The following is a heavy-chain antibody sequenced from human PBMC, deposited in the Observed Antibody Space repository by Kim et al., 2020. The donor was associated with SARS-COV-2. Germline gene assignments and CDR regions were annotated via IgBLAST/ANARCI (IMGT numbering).Heavy chain of an antibody. CDR3: ARGVYCSGGSCPHYYYGMD. Sequence: ASVKVSCKASGYTFTSYAMHWVRQAPGQRLEWMGWINAGNGDTKDSQNFQGRVTITRDTSASTAYMELSSLRSEDTAVYYCARGVYCSGGSCPHYYYGMD. J-gene: IGHJ6*01. D-gene: IGHD2-15*01. V-gene: IGHV1-3*01. CDR2: INAGNGDT. CDR1: GYTFTSYA.